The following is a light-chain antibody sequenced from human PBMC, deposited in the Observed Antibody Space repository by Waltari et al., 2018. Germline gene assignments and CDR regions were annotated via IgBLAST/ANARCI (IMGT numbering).Light chain of an antibody. J-gene: IGKJ4*01. CDR2: AAS. CDR3: QQGYRTLT. V-gene: IGKV1-39*01. Sequence: DIQMTQSPSSLSASLGDRVTIACRASQSIDIYLNWYQQKTGKAPKLLIYAASTLQSGVRSRFSGSGSGTDFTLTISSLQPEDFATYFCQQGYRTLTFGGGTKVEMK. CDR1: QSIDIY.